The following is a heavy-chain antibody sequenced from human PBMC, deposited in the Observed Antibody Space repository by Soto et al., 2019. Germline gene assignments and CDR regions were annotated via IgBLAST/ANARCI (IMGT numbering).Heavy chain of an antibody. CDR3: ASAGPLPTVTTHFHQ. Sequence: QVQLVESGGGVVQPGRSLRLSCAASGFTFSSYGMHWVRQAPGKGLEWVAVIWYDGSNKYYAESVKGRFTISRDNSRNTLYLQMNSLRAEDTAVYYCASAGPLPTVTTHFHQWGQGTPVIVSS. CDR1: GFTFSSYG. J-gene: IGHJ1*01. V-gene: IGHV3-33*01. CDR2: IWYDGSNK. D-gene: IGHD4-17*01.